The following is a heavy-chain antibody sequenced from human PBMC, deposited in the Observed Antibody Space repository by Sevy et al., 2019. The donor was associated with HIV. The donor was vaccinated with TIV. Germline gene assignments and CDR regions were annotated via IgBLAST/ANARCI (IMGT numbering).Heavy chain of an antibody. Sequence: SQTLSLTCAISGDSVSSNNAAWNWIRQSPSRGLEWLGRTYYKSKWYSHYAVFVKSRMTINPDTSKNQFSLQLNSVTPEDTAVYYCARSVAALDFWYFDLWGRGTLVTVSS. CDR1: GDSVSSNNAA. D-gene: IGHD6-19*01. V-gene: IGHV6-1*01. J-gene: IGHJ2*01. CDR3: ARSVAALDFWYFDL. CDR2: TYYKSKWYS.